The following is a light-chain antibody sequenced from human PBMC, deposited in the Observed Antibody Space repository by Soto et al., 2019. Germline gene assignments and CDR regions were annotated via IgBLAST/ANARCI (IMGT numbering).Light chain of an antibody. CDR3: SSYTSSSTLVV. CDR1: SSDVGAYNY. V-gene: IGLV2-14*01. Sequence: QSALTQPASVSGSPGQSITISCTGTSSDVGAYNYVSWYQQPPGEAPKLMIYEVTDRPSGVSNRFSGSKSGNTASLTISGLQAEDEADYYCSSYTSSSTLVVFGGGTKLTVL. CDR2: EVT. J-gene: IGLJ2*01.